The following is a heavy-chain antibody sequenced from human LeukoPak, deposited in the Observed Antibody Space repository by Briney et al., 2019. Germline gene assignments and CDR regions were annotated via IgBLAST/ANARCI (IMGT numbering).Heavy chain of an antibody. Sequence: KTSETLSLTCTVSGGSISSYYWSWIRQPPGKGLEWIGYIYYSGSTNYNPSLKSRGTISVDTSNNQFSLKLTFVTAADTAVYYCARSGRGNSAGFDCWGQGTLVTVSS. CDR2: IYYSGST. CDR1: GGSISSYY. D-gene: IGHD3-10*01. V-gene: IGHV4-59*01. J-gene: IGHJ4*02. CDR3: ARSGRGNSAGFDC.